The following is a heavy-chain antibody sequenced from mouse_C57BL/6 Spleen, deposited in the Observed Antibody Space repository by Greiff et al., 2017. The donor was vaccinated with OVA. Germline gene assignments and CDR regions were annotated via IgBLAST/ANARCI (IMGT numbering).Heavy chain of an antibody. J-gene: IGHJ3*01. D-gene: IGHD1-1*01. CDR2: IYWDDDK. CDR1: GFSLSTSGMG. CDR3: ARRDYYYGSTWFAY. Sequence: QVQLKESGPGILQSSQTLSLTCSFSGFSLSTSGMGVSWIRQPSGKGLEWLAHIYWDDDKRYNPSLKSRLTISKDTSRNQVFLKITSVDTADTATYYCARRDYYYGSTWFAYWGQGTLVTVSA. V-gene: IGHV8-12*01.